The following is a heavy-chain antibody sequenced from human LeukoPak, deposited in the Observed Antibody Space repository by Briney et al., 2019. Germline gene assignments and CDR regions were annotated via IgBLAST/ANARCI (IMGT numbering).Heavy chain of an antibody. Sequence: GGSLRLSCAASGFTFSSYAMSWVRQAPGKGLEWVSAISGSGGSTYYADSVKGRFTISRDNSKNTLYLQMNSLRAEDTAVYYCAKDLDCSSTSCYKDYWGQGTLVTVSS. J-gene: IGHJ4*02. V-gene: IGHV3-23*01. D-gene: IGHD2-2*02. CDR2: ISGSGGST. CDR3: AKDLDCSSTSCYKDY. CDR1: GFTFSSYA.